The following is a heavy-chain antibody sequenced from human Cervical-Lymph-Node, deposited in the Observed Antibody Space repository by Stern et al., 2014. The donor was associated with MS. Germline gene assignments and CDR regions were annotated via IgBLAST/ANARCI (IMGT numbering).Heavy chain of an antibody. Sequence: QVQLQQWGAGLLKPSETLSLTCAVYGGSFSGYYWSWIRQPPGKGLEWIGEINHSGSTNYNPSLKSRVTISVDTSKNQFSLKLSSVTAADTAVYYCARGARFTMIVVPPNWFDPWGQGTLVTVSS. D-gene: IGHD3-22*01. CDR3: ARGARFTMIVVPPNWFDP. CDR2: INHSGST. V-gene: IGHV4-34*01. CDR1: GGSFSGYY. J-gene: IGHJ5*02.